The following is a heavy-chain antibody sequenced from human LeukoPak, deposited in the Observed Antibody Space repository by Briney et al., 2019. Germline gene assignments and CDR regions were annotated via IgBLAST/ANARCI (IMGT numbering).Heavy chain of an antibody. CDR2: LYSDGNT. CDR3: ARGVEPPAANTLAY. CDR1: GFTVITND. V-gene: IGHV3-53*01. J-gene: IGHJ4*02. Sequence: GGSLRLSCAASGFTVITNDMTWVRQAPGKGLEWVSVLYSDGNTKYADSVQGRFTISRDNSKNTLYLEMNSLSPDDTAVYYCARGVEPPAANTLAYWGQGTLVTVSS. D-gene: IGHD2-2*01.